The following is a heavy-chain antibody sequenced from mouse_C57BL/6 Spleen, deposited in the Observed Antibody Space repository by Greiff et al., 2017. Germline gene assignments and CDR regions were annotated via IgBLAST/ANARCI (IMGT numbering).Heavy chain of an antibody. D-gene: IGHD2-4*01. CDR3: ARDDYDGYYYAMDY. J-gene: IGHJ4*01. V-gene: IGHV1-85*01. Sequence: VQLQQSGPELVKPGASVKLSCKASGYTFTSYDINWVKQRPGQGLEWIGWIYPRDGSTKYNEKFKGKATLTVDTSSSTAYMELHSLTSEDSAVYFCARDDYDGYYYAMDYWGQGTSVTVSS. CDR2: IYPRDGST. CDR1: GYTFTSYD.